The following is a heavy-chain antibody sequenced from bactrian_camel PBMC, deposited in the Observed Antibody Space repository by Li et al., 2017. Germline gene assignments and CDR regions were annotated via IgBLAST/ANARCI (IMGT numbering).Heavy chain of an antibody. CDR3: AVDYPPTHCRYRFGMLNR. V-gene: IGHV3S53*01. CDR2: VDSDGTT. J-gene: IGHJ4*01. CDR1: GITYRDPC. D-gene: IGHD1*01. Sequence: HVQLVESGGGSVQPEGSLRLSCESSGITYRDPCMGWFRQAPGKEREGVAQVDSDGTTSYADSVKGRFTISKDGANNTLYLQMNSLQPEDTAMYYCAVDYPPTHCRYRFGMLNRWDQGTQVTVS.